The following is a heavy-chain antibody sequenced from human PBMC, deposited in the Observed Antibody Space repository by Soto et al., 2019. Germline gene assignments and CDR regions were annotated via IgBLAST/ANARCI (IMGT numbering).Heavy chain of an antibody. J-gene: IGHJ6*02. CDR3: ARGGYYFYYGMDV. V-gene: IGHV4-31*03. CDR1: GGSISSGGYY. CDR2: IYYSGST. Sequence: QVQLQESGPGLVKPSQTLSLTCTVSGGSISSGGYYWCWIRQDPGKGLEWIGYIYYSGSTYYNPSLKSRVTISIDTSKNQFSLKLNSVTAADTAVYYCARGGYYFYYGMDVWGQGTTVTVSS.